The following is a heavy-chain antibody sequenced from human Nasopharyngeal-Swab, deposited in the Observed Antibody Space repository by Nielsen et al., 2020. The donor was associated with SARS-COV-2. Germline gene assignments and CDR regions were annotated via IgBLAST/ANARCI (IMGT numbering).Heavy chain of an antibody. V-gene: IGHV3-48*04. D-gene: IGHD6-13*01. CDR3: ARDQTGSSQSYYYYCYMDV. CDR1: GFTFSSYS. J-gene: IGHJ6*03. CDR2: ISSPSSTI. Sequence: ESPKISCAASGFTFSSYSMNWVRQAPGKGLEWVSYISSPSSTIYYADSVKGRFTISRDNAKNSLYLQMNSLRVEDTAMYFCARDQTGSSQSYYYYCYMDVWGKGTTVTVSS.